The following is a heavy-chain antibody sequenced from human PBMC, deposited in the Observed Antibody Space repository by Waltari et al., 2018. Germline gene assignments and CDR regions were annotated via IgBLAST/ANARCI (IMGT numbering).Heavy chain of an antibody. J-gene: IGHJ4*02. D-gene: IGHD3-3*01. V-gene: IGHV4-59*01. CDR3: ARSGRITIFGVVITSFDY. CDR1: GGSISSYS. Sequence: QVQLQESGPGLVKPSETLSLTCTVSGGSISSYSWSWIRQPPGKGLEWIGYIYYSGSTNYNPSLKSRVTISVDTSKNQFSLKLSSVTAADTAVYYCARSGRITIFGVVITSFDYWGQGTLVTVSS. CDR2: IYYSGST.